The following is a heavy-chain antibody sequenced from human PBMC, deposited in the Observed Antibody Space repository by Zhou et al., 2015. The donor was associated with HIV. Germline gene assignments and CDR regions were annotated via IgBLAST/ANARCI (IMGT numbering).Heavy chain of an antibody. CDR2: MNPNSGNT. J-gene: IGHJ4*02. CDR1: GYTFTSYD. Sequence: QVQLVQSGAEVTKPGASVKISCEASGYTFTSYDINWVRQASGQGLEWMGWMNPNSGNTGFAQKFQGRVTMTRNTSISTAYMELNSLTSEDTAVYYCARGGARVGTPHYWGPGTVVIVSS. D-gene: IGHD4-23*01. CDR3: ARGGARVGTPHY. V-gene: IGHV1-8*01.